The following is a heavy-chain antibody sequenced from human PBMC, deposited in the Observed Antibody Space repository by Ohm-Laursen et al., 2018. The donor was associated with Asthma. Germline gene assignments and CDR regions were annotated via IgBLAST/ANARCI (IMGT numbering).Heavy chain of an antibody. CDR2: LFPDGRST. CDR3: ARGSLEGLQ. J-gene: IGHJ4*02. D-gene: IGHD5-24*01. CDR1: GFIVSDYF. Sequence: SLRLSCTASGFIVSDYFMHWVRQRPGEGLVWISHLFPDGRSTNYADSVRGRFTFSRDDAQNTLYLQMNSLRADDTAVYYCARGSLEGLQWGQGTLVTVSS. V-gene: IGHV3-74*01.